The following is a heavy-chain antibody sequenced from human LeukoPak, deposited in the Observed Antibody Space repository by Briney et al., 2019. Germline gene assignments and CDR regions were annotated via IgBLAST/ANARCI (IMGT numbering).Heavy chain of an antibody. CDR3: ARDRPFRFDP. V-gene: IGHV1-69*10. CDR2: IIPILGTA. Sequence: GASVKVSCKASGGTFSSYAISWVRQAPGQGLEWMGGIIPILGTANYAQKFQGRVTITADKSTSTAYMELSSLRSEDTAVYYCARDRPFRFDPWGQGTLVTVSS. J-gene: IGHJ5*02. CDR1: GGTFSSYA.